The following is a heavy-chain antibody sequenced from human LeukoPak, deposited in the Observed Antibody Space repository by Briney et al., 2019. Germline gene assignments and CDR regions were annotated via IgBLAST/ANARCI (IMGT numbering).Heavy chain of an antibody. V-gene: IGHV3-23*01. D-gene: IGHD3-3*01. CDR2: ISGSGGST. CDR3: AKEGLSIFGVVITPITDY. Sequence: GGSLRLSCAASGFTFSSYAMSWVRQAPGKGLEWVSAISGSGGSTYYADSVKGRFTISRDNSKNTLYLQMNSLRAEDTAVYYWAKEGLSIFGVVITPITDYWGQGTLVTVSS. CDR1: GFTFSSYA. J-gene: IGHJ4*02.